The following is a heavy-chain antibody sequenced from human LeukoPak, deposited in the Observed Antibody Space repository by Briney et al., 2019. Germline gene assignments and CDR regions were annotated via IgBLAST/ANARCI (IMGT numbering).Heavy chain of an antibody. J-gene: IGHJ5*02. Sequence: GGSLRLSCAASGFSFSSFSMSWVRQAPGKGLEWVANIKQDGSEQYYVDSVKGRFTISRDNAKNSLSLQMNSLRAKDTAVYYCARPLLYYYGSETYFWFDPWGQGTLVTVSS. D-gene: IGHD3-10*01. CDR1: GFSFSSFS. V-gene: IGHV3-7*01. CDR3: ARPLLYYYGSETYFWFDP. CDR2: IKQDGSEQ.